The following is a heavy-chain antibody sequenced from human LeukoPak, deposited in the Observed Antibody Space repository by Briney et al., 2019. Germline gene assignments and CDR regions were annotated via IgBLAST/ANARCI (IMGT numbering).Heavy chain of an antibody. CDR1: GFTFSSYA. CDR3: ARDDYSNYVLDY. Sequence: PGGSLRLSCAASGFTFSSYAMSWVRQAPGKGLEWVSAISGSGGSTYYADSVKGRFTISRDNSKNTLYLQMNSLRAEDTAVYYCARDDYSNYVLDYWGQGTLVTVSS. V-gene: IGHV3-23*01. CDR2: ISGSGGST. J-gene: IGHJ4*02. D-gene: IGHD4-11*01.